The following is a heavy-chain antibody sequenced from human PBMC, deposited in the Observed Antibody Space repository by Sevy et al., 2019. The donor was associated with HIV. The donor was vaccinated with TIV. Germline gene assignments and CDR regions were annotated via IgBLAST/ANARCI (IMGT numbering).Heavy chain of an antibody. Sequence: GESLKIPCAASGFTFSTYGMHWVRQAPGKGLEWVAFIRYDESEQYCADSVKGRCTISRDNSKSTLYLRLSSLRDEDTAVYYCAKDPRPSHRITTFGGVDYFEYWGQGTLVTVSS. CDR3: AKDPRPSHRITTFGGVDYFEY. CDR1: GFTFSTYG. J-gene: IGHJ4*02. CDR2: IRYDESEQ. D-gene: IGHD3-3*01. V-gene: IGHV3-30*02.